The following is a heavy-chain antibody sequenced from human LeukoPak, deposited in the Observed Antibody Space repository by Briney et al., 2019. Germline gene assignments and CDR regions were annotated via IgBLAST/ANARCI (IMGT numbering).Heavy chain of an antibody. CDR2: IYNSGGT. CDR1: GGSFSSFY. V-gene: IGHV4-59*01. J-gene: IGHJ4*02. CDR3: AGEEVSCYSDH. D-gene: IGHD3-22*01. Sequence: SETLSLTCVVSGGSFSSFYWNWIRQPPGKGLEWIGYIYNSGGTNYNPSLASRVTMSVDSSKKQISLELTSVTAADTATYFCAGEEVSCYSDHWGQGTLVTVSS.